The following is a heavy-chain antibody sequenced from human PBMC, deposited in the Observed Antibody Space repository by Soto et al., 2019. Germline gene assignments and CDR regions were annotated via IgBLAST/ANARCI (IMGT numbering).Heavy chain of an antibody. J-gene: IGHJ4*02. V-gene: IGHV3-30-3*01. CDR3: ARDVVGYGGGFDY. D-gene: IGHD2-21*01. CDR1: GFIFSSYN. CDR2: ISYDGTNK. Sequence: QVQLVESGGGVVQPGRSLRLSCAASGFIFSSYNMHWVRQAPGKGLEWVAVISYDGTNKYYADSVKGRFTNSRDNSKNTQYLQMNSLRDEDTAVYYCARDVVGYGGGFDYWGQGTLVTVSS.